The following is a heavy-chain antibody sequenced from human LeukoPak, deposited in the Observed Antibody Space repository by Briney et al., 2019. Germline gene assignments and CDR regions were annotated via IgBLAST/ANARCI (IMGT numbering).Heavy chain of an antibody. CDR2: ISSGGST. J-gene: IGHJ4*02. D-gene: IGHD3-3*01. Sequence: SETLSLTCTVSGGSINTYFWSWIRQPPGKGLEWIGYISSGGSTNYNPSLKGRVTISVDTSKNQFSLKLSSVTAADTAVYYCARGSAYYNYWGQGTLVPVSS. CDR1: GGSINTYF. CDR3: ARGSAYYNY. V-gene: IGHV4-59*01.